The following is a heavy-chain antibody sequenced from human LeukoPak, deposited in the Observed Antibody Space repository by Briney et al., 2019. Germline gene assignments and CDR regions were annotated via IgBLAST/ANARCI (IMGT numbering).Heavy chain of an antibody. J-gene: IGHJ4*02. Sequence: AGGSLRLSCAASGFTFSNYWMSWVRQAPGKGLEWVANIQQDGSEKYYVDSMKGRFTISRDNAKNSVYLQINSLRAEDTAVYYCARDLGWLQSDYWGQGTLVTVSS. CDR1: GFTFSNYW. CDR2: IQQDGSEK. D-gene: IGHD5-24*01. CDR3: ARDLGWLQSDY. V-gene: IGHV3-7*01.